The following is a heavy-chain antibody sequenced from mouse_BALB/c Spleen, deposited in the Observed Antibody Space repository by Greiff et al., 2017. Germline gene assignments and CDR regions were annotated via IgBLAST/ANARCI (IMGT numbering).Heavy chain of an antibody. D-gene: IGHD1-1*01. V-gene: IGHV1-7*01. Sequence: VQLQQSGAELAKPGASVKMSCKASGYTFTSYWMHWVKQRPGQGLEWIGYINPSTGYTEYNQKFKDKATLTADKSSSTAYMQLSSLTSEDSAVYYCARGYGSSYDAMDYWGQGTSVTVSS. CDR3: ARGYGSSYDAMDY. J-gene: IGHJ4*01. CDR1: GYTFTSYW. CDR2: INPSTGYT.